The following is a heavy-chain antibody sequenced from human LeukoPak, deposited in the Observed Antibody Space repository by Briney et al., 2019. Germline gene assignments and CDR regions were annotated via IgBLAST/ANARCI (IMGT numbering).Heavy chain of an antibody. V-gene: IGHV4-34*01. J-gene: IGHJ6*03. Sequence: SETLSLTCAVYGGSFSDYYWSWIRQPPGKGLEWIGEINPRGSTNYSPSLKSRVTISVDTSKNQFSLKLSSVAAADTAVYFCARVGYSYVINDWSRTGLGAYPTKYYYHMDVWDKGTTVTVSS. CDR1: GGSFSDYY. CDR2: INPRGST. D-gene: IGHD5-18*01. CDR3: ARVGYSYVINDWSRTGLGAYPTKYYYHMDV.